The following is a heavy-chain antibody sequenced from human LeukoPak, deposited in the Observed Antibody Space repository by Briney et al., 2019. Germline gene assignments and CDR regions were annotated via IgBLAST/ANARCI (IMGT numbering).Heavy chain of an antibody. Sequence: PSETLSLTCTVSGGSISSYDWSWIRQPPGKGLEWVCYICYSGGTKYNPSLMRRGTISVDTSKNQFSLKLRSVTAADTAVYYCARDRGYGMDVWGQGTTVTVSS. V-gene: IGHV4-59*01. CDR1: GGSISSYD. CDR2: ICYSGGT. J-gene: IGHJ6*02. CDR3: ARDRGYGMDV.